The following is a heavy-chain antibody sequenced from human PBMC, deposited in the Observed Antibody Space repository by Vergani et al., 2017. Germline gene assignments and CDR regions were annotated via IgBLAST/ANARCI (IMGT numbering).Heavy chain of an antibody. J-gene: IGHJ4*02. Sequence: EVQLVESGGGLVPPGRSLRLSCAASGFSFGDYAMTWVRQAPGKGLEWVAFIRNKAYGGTTEYAASVKGRFTISRDDSKRLAYLQLSGLKTEDTAVYFCSREREYSFGYSDYWGQGTLVTVSS. CDR3: SREREYSFGYSDY. CDR2: IRNKAYGGTT. CDR1: GFSFGDYA. D-gene: IGHD5-18*01. V-gene: IGHV3-49*04.